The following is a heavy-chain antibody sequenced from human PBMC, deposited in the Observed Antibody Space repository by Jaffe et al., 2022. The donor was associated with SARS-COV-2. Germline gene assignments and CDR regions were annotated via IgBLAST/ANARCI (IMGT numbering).Heavy chain of an antibody. CDR1: GFTFGDYV. J-gene: IGHJ3*02. V-gene: IGHV3-49*03. D-gene: IGHD2-15*01. CDR3: IRAPSYCTGRSCYGRIDAFDI. CDR2: IRSKIYGGTT. Sequence: EVQLVESGGGLVQPGRSLRLSCTASGFTFGDYVMSWFRQAPGKGLEWVGFIRSKIYGGTTEYAASVKGRFTISRDDSRSIVYLQMNSLETEDTAVYYCIRAPSYCTGRSCYGRIDAFDIWGQGTMVTVSS.